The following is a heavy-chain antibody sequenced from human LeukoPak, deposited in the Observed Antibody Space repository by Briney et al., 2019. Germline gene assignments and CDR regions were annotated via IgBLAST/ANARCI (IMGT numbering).Heavy chain of an antibody. Sequence: GGSLRLSCAASGFTFSSYGMHWVRQAQGKGLEWVAFIRYDGSNKYYADSVKGRFTISRDNSKNTLYLQMNSLRAEDTAVYYCATEAPSSDGFDIWGQGTMFTVSS. V-gene: IGHV3-30*02. CDR2: IRYDGSNK. D-gene: IGHD2-2*01. CDR3: ATEAPSSDGFDI. CDR1: GFTFSSYG. J-gene: IGHJ3*02.